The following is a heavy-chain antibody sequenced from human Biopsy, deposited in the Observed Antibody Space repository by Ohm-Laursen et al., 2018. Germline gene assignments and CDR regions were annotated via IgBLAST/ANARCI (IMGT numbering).Heavy chain of an antibody. CDR2: IFYSANT. V-gene: IGHV4-31*03. Sequence: TLSLTCTVSGGSINGGRYYWNWHRPHPGKDLKGIGNIFYSANTYYNPSLKSRVTISVDTSKNQFSLKLSSVTAADTAVYYCARLGSGDYFPTFFDFWGQGALVTVSS. J-gene: IGHJ4*02. D-gene: IGHD5-12*01. CDR3: ARLGSGDYFPTFFDF. CDR1: GGSINGGRYY.